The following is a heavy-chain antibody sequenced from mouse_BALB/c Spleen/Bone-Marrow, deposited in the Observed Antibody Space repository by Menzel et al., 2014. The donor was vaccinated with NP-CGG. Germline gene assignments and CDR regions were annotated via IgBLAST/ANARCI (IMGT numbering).Heavy chain of an antibody. D-gene: IGHD6-5*01. J-gene: IGHJ2*01. CDR3: ARGAYGLFDY. V-gene: IGHV1-47*01. Sequence: VKLVESGAELVKPGASVEMSCKAFGYPFTTYPIEWMRQNHGKNLEWIGNFHPYDDDTKYNEQFKGKAKLTVDKSSTTVSLELSRLTSDDSAVYYCARGAYGLFDYWGQGTTLTVSS. CDR1: GYPFTTYP. CDR2: FHPYDDDT.